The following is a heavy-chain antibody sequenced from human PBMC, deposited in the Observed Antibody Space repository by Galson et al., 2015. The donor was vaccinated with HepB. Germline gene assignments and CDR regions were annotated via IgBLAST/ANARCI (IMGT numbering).Heavy chain of an antibody. CDR1: GFPFTGYS. Sequence: SVKVSCKASGFPFTGYSVHWVRQAPGQRLECMGWINTANGNTKYSQKFQGRVTITRDTSASTAYMELRSLRSEDTAVYYCARAYYYDSSGPYYDAFDIWGQGTMVTVSS. J-gene: IGHJ3*02. V-gene: IGHV1-3*04. CDR3: ARAYYYDSSGPYYDAFDI. D-gene: IGHD3-22*01. CDR2: INTANGNT.